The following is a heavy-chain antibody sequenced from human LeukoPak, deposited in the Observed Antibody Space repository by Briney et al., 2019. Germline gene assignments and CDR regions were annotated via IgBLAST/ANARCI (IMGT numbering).Heavy chain of an antibody. D-gene: IGHD1-26*01. CDR3: ARRHRYSGSYGRIYAFDI. Sequence: PSETLSLTCAVYGGSFSGYYWSWIRQPPGKGLEWIGEINHSGSTNYNPSLKSRVTISVDTSKNQFSLKLSSVTAADTAVYYCARRHRYSGSYGRIYAFDIWGQGTMVTVSS. CDR2: INHSGST. J-gene: IGHJ3*02. CDR1: GGSFSGYY. V-gene: IGHV4-34*01.